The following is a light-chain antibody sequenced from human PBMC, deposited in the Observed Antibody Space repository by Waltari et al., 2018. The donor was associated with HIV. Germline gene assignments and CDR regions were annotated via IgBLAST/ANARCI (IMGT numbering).Light chain of an antibody. CDR1: QGISTW. J-gene: IGKJ1*01. Sequence: DIQMTQSPSSVSASVGSRVTINCRASQGISTWLAWYQQRPGKAPKLLIYVASTLQSGVPSRFSGSGSGTDFTLTISSLQTEDFATYYCQQTHSFPWTFGQGTKVEIK. CDR3: QQTHSFPWT. CDR2: VAS. V-gene: IGKV1-12*01.